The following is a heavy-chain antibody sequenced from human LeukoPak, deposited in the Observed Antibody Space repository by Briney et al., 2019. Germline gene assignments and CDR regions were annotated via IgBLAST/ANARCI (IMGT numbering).Heavy chain of an antibody. CDR2: MNPNSGNT. J-gene: IGHJ5*02. CDR1: GYTFTSYD. Sequence: GASVKVSCKSSGYTFTSYDIHWVRQATGQGLEWMGWMNPNSGNTGYAQKFHGMVTMSSNTSISTAYMELSSLRSEDTAVYYCASCVYVVVPAASPQLANWFDPWGQGTLVTVSS. CDR3: ASCVYVVVPAASPQLANWFDP. V-gene: IGHV1-8*01. D-gene: IGHD2-2*01.